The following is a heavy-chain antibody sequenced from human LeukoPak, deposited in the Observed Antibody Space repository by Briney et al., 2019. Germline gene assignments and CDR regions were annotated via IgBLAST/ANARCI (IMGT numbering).Heavy chain of an antibody. CDR3: ARAPPEGVADY. CDR2: IYYSGST. J-gene: IGHJ4*02. D-gene: IGHD1-14*01. CDR1: GGSISSYY. V-gene: IGHV4-59*01. Sequence: SETLSLTCTVSGGSISSYYWSWIRQPPGKGLEWIGYIYYSGSTNYNPSLKSRVTISVDTSKNQFSLKLSSVTAADTAVYYCARAPPEGVADYGGQGTLVTVPS.